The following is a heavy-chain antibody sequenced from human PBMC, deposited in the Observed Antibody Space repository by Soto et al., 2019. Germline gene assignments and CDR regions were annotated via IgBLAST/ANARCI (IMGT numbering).Heavy chain of an antibody. CDR3: ARRPTTVGNWFDH. D-gene: IGHD4-17*01. CDR2: IYYSGST. J-gene: IGHJ5*02. CDR1: HGSISSGVYY. V-gene: IGHV4-31*11. Sequence: LSLTCDVSHGSISSGVYYWSRIRQNPGKGLEWIGYIYYSGSTYYNPSLKSRVTISVDTSKNQFSLKLSSVTAADTAVYYCARRPTTVGNWFDHWGQGSLVTVSS.